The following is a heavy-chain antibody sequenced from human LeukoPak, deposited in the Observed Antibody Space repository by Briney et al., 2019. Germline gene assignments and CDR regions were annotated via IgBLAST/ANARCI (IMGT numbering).Heavy chain of an antibody. D-gene: IGHD2-21*02. J-gene: IGHJ5*02. Sequence: SETLSLTCAVYGGSFSGYYWSWIRQPPGKGLEWIGEINHSGSTNYNPSLKSQVTISVDTSKNQFSLKLCPVTAADTAVYYCARGVVVTARYNWFDPWGQGTLVTVSS. CDR2: INHSGST. V-gene: IGHV4-34*01. CDR1: GGSFSGYY. CDR3: ARGVVVTARYNWFDP.